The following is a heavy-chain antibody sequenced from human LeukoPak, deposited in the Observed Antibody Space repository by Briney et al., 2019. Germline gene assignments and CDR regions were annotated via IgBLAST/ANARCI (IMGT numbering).Heavy chain of an antibody. J-gene: IGHJ4*02. CDR1: GFTFDDYG. Sequence: GGSLRLSCAASGFTFDDYGVSWVRQAPGKGLEWVSGINWNGGSKGYADSVKGRFTISSDNAKNSLYLQMNSLRAEDTALYYCARDVLRFCSSTSCYASWSYWGQGTLVTVSS. CDR2: INWNGGSK. D-gene: IGHD2-2*01. V-gene: IGHV3-20*04. CDR3: ARDVLRFCSSTSCYASWSY.